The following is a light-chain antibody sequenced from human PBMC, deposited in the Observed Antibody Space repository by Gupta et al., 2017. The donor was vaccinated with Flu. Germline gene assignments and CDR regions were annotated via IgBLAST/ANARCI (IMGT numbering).Light chain of an antibody. J-gene: IGKJ2*01. CDR2: DAS. CDR1: QSVRPS. V-gene: IGKV3-11*01. CDR3: QQHSDLPMYT. Sequence: EVVLSQFPATLSLSPRERAVVSCRASQSVRPSLDWYKQKPGQAPRRLMYDASKRDAGIPARFSGSGVGTDVSLTISTREQEDFAVYYCQQHSDLPMYTFGQGTKVEIK.